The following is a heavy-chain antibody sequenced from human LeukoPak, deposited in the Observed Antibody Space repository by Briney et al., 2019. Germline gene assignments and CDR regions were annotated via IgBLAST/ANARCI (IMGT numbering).Heavy chain of an antibody. CDR1: ARSISSYY. V-gene: IGHV4-4*07. D-gene: IGHD1-26*01. Sequence: PSETLSLTCTVSARSISSYYWSWIRQPAGKGLEWIGRIYTSGSTNYNPSLKSRVTISVNTSKNQFSLKLSSVTAADTAVYYCARSQAYSGDYWGQGTLVTVSS. J-gene: IGHJ4*02. CDR2: IYTSGST. CDR3: ARSQAYSGDY.